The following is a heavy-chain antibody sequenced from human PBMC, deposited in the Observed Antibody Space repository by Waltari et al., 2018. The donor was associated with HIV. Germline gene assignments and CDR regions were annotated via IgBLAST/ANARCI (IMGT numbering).Heavy chain of an antibody. V-gene: IGHV4-4*02. CDR3: ARDRGKDYYYYGMDV. Sequence: QVQLQESGPGLVKPSGTLSLTRAVSGGSTSSSNWWHSVRQPPGQGLEWIGEIYHSGSTNYNPSLKSRVTISVDKSKNQFSLKLSSVTAADTAVYYCARDRGKDYYYYGMDVWGQGTTVTVSS. D-gene: IGHD3-10*01. CDR1: GGSTSSSNW. J-gene: IGHJ6*02. CDR2: IYHSGST.